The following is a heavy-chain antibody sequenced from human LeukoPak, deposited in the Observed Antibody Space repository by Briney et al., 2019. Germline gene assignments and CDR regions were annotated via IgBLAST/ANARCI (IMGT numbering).Heavy chain of an antibody. V-gene: IGHV4-59*01. CDR1: GGSISGYY. Sequence: PSETLSLTCTVSGGSISGYYWSWFRQPPGKGLEWFGWIHSSGSTEDNPSLKSRVTMSVDMSKNQISLKLFSVTAADTAVYYCVREGYDSSGYYLDSWGQGTLVTVSS. J-gene: IGHJ4*02. D-gene: IGHD3-22*01. CDR2: IHSSGST. CDR3: VREGYDSSGYYLDS.